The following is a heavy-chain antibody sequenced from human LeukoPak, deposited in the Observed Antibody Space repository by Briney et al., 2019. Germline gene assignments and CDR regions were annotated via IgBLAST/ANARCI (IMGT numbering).Heavy chain of an antibody. CDR2: INPNSGNT. CDR1: GYTFTGYY. J-gene: IGHJ4*02. D-gene: IGHD4-11*01. V-gene: IGHV1-18*04. CDR3: DLARGNYGSY. Sequence: ASVKVSCKASGYTFTGYYMHWVRQAPGQGLEWMGWINPNSGNTNYAQKLQGRVTMTTDTSTSTAYMELRSLRSDDTAVYYCDLARGNYGSYWGQGTLVTVSS.